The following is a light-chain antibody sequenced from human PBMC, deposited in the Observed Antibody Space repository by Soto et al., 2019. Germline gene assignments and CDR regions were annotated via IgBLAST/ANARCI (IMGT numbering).Light chain of an antibody. J-gene: IGKJ4*01. CDR3: QQFHSTPFT. CDR2: WTS. Sequence: DIVMSQSPDSLALSLGERATINCKSSQSVFYSSKSKNYLAWYQQKPGQPPKLLIYWTSIRDSGVPDRFSGSGSGTDFTLTLSSLQAEDVAVYYCQQFHSTPFTFGGGTKVEIK. V-gene: IGKV4-1*01. CDR1: QSVFYSSKSKNY.